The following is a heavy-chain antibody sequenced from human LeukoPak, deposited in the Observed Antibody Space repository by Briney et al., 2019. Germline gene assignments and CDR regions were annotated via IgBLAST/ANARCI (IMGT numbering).Heavy chain of an antibody. J-gene: IGHJ4*02. V-gene: IGHV1-2*02. CDR2: INPNSGGT. Sequence: ASVKVSCKASGYTFTGYYMHWVRQAPGQGLEWMGWINPNSGGTNYAQKFQGRVTMTADTSSSTAYMELRSPRLDDMAVYYCARDENYGIFFNVDYWGQGTLVTVSS. CDR1: GYTFTGYY. D-gene: IGHD4-17*01. CDR3: ARDENYGIFFNVDY.